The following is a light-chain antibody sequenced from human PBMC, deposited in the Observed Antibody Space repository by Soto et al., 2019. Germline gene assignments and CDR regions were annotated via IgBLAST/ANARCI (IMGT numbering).Light chain of an antibody. Sequence: DIQMTQSPSSLSTSVGDTVTITCRASQGIGKNVAWYQQKPGKVPKVLIYTASTLHSGVPSRFSGSGSGTDFTLTINSLQPEDVATYFCQKYDSVPWSFGQGTRVEI. J-gene: IGKJ1*01. CDR2: TAS. CDR1: QGIGKN. V-gene: IGKV1-27*01. CDR3: QKYDSVPWS.